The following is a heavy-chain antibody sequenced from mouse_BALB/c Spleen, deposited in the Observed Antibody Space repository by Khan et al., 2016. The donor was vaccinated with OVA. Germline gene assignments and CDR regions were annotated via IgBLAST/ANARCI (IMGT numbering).Heavy chain of an antibody. CDR1: GYTFTNYG. CDR3: SRRYEYDAMDY. D-gene: IGHD2-4*01. V-gene: IGHV9-3-1*01. Sequence: QIQLVQSGPELKKPGETVKISCKASGYTFTNYGMNWVKQAPGKGLKWMGWINTYTGEPTYADDFKGRFAFSLETSASTAYLQINNLKNEDTATYVCSRRYEYDAMDYWGQGTSVTVSS. CDR2: INTYTGEP. J-gene: IGHJ4*01.